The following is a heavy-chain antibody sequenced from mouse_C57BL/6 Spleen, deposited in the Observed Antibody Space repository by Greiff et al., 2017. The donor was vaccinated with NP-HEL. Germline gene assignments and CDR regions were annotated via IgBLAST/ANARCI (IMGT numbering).Heavy chain of an antibody. J-gene: IGHJ4*01. CDR2: ISSGSSTI. CDR3: AGYGNCYAMDY. Sequence: EVMLVESGGGLVKPGGSLKLSCAASGFTFSDYGMHWVRQAPEKGLEWVAYISSGSSTIYYADTVKGRFTISRDNAKNTLYLQMTSLESEDTAMYDCAGYGNCYAMDYWGQGTSVTVSS. V-gene: IGHV5-17*01. CDR1: GFTFSDYG. D-gene: IGHD2-1*01.